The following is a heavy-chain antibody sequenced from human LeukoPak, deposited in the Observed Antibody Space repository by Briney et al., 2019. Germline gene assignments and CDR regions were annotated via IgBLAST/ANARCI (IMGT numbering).Heavy chain of an antibody. CDR1: GYTFTSYG. V-gene: IGHV1-2*02. D-gene: IGHD6-13*01. CDR2: INPNSGGT. Sequence: ASVKVSCKASGYTFTSYGISWVRQAPGQGLEWMGWINPNSGGTNYAQKFQGRVTMTRDTSISTAYMELSRLRSDDTAVYYCARPRTLVRANYYYGMDVWGQGTTVTVSS. J-gene: IGHJ6*02. CDR3: ARPRTLVRANYYYGMDV.